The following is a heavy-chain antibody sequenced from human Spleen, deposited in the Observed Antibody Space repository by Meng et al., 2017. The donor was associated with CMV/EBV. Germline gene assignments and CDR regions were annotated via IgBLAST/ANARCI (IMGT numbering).Heavy chain of an antibody. Sequence: QVQLQESGPGLVKPSGTLSLTCAVSGGSISSSNLWTWVRQVPGKGLEWIGEIYHSGSTNYNPSLKSRVTISVDKFKNQFSLKLGSVTAADTAVYYCARIERRRILKYCGSDCSTTDYWGQGTLVT. CDR3: ARIERRRILKYCGSDCSTTDY. V-gene: IGHV4-4*02. CDR1: GGSISSSNL. CDR2: IYHSGST. J-gene: IGHJ4*02. D-gene: IGHD2-21*02.